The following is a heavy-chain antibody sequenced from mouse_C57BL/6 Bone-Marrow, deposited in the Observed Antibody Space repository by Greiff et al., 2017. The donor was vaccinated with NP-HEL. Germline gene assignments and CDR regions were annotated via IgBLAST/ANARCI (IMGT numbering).Heavy chain of an antibody. D-gene: IGHD1-1*01. Sequence: QVQLQQPGAELVKPGASVKVSCKASGYTFTSYWMHWVKQRTGQGLEWIGRIHPSDSDTNYNKKFKGKATLTADKSSSTAYMLLSSLTSEDSAVYYCAIGDGSSYDYFDDWGQGTTLTVSS. CDR2: IHPSDSDT. J-gene: IGHJ2*01. V-gene: IGHV1-74*01. CDR3: AIGDGSSYDYFDD. CDR1: GYTFTSYW.